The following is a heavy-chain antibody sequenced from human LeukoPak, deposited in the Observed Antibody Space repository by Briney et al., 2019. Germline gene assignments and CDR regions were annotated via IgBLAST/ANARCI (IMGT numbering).Heavy chain of an antibody. Sequence: KASETLSLTCTVSGGSISSSSYYWGWIRQPPGKGLEWIGYIYYSGSTNYNPSLKSRVTISVDTSKNQFSLKLSSVTAADTAVYYCARYAASGYFDYWGQGTLVTVSS. CDR1: GGSISSSSYY. J-gene: IGHJ4*02. V-gene: IGHV4-61*05. CDR3: ARYAASGYFDY. D-gene: IGHD2-15*01. CDR2: IYYSGST.